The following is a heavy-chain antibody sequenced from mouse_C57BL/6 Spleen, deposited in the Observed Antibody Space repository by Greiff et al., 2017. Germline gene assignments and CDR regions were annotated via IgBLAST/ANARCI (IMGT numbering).Heavy chain of an antibody. J-gene: IGHJ4*01. V-gene: IGHV1-63*01. CDR1: GYTFTNYW. CDR3: ASYDYEGDYYALDY. CDR2: IYPGGGDT. D-gene: IGHD2-4*01. Sequence: VQLQESGAELVRPGTSVKMSCKASGYTFTNYWIGWAKQRPGHGLEWIGDIYPGGGDTNYNEKFKGKATLTADKSSSTAYMQFSSLTSEDSAIYYCASYDYEGDYYALDYWGQGASVTVAS.